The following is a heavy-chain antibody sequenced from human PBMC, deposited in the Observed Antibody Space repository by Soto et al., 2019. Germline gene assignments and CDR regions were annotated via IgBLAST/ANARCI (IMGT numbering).Heavy chain of an antibody. CDR2: IHYSGTT. Sequence: SETLSLTCTVSGGSMRNYFWPWIRQPPGKGREWIGYIHYSGTTSFFPSYNPSLRSRVTISEDTSKNQFSLKLLSVTTADTAVYFCAAGEASSRNLAPYYLDFWGQGTLVTVSS. CDR3: AAGEASSRNLAPYYLDF. D-gene: IGHD6-13*01. CDR1: GGSMRNYF. J-gene: IGHJ4*02. V-gene: IGHV4-59*01.